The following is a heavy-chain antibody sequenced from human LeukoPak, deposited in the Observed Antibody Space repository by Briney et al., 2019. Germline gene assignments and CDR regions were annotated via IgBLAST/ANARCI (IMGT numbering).Heavy chain of an antibody. CDR3: ANSRLGYCSSTSCYTADY. J-gene: IGHJ4*02. D-gene: IGHD2-2*02. CDR1: GFTFSSYA. V-gene: IGHV3-23*01. CDR2: ISGSGGST. Sequence: GGSLRLSCAASGFTFSSYAMSWVRQAPGKGLEWVSAISGSGGSTYYADSVKGRFTISRDNSKNTLYLQMNSLRAEGTAVYYCANSRLGYCSSTSCYTADYWGQGTLVTVSS.